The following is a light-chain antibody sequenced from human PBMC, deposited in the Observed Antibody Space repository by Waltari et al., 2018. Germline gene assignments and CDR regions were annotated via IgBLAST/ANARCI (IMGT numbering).Light chain of an antibody. J-gene: IGLJ2*01. Sequence: QSGLTQPASVSGSPGQSITISCTGSRGDVGSFKLVPWYQRHPGKAPKLISSEVTDRPSGVSNRFSGSKSGNTASLTISGLQAEDEADYYCCSYAGGSVIFGGGTKLTVL. CDR1: RGDVGSFKL. CDR2: EVT. CDR3: CSYAGGSVI. V-gene: IGLV2-23*02.